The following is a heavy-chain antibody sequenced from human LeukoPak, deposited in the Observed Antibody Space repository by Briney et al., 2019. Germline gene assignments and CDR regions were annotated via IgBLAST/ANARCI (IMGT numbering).Heavy chain of an antibody. J-gene: IGHJ4*02. Sequence: GGSLRLSCVGSGFTFSRYGMHWVRQAPGRGLEWVAVVWNDGSNKYYADSVKGRFTISRDNSKGTLYLEMNSLRAEDTAIYYCAKDADFARIYYYFDSWGQGTLVTVSS. CDR3: AKDADFARIYYYFDS. CDR2: VWNDGSNK. V-gene: IGHV3-33*06. CDR1: GFTFSRYG. D-gene: IGHD3-10*01.